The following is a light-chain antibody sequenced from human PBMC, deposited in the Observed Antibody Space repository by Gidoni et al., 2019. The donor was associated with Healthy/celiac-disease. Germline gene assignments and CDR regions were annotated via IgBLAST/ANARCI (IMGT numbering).Light chain of an antibody. CDR2: DAS. V-gene: IGKV3-11*01. CDR3: QQRSNWYT. J-gene: IGKJ2*01. Sequence: EIVLTQSPATLSLSPGEGATLSCRASQSVSSYLAWYQQKPGQAPRLLIYDASNRATGIPARFSGSGSGTDFTHTISSLEPEDFAVYYCQQRSNWYTFGQXTKLEIK. CDR1: QSVSSY.